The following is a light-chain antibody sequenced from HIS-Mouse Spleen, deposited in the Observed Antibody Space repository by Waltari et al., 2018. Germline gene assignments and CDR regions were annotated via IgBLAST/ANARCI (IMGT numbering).Light chain of an antibody. CDR2: AAS. CDR1: QSISSY. CDR3: QQYYSYRFT. V-gene: IGKV1-8*01. Sequence: AIRMTQSPSSFSASTGDRVTITCRASQSISSYLAWYQQKPGKAPKLLIYAASTLQSGVPSRFSGSGSGTDFTLTISCLQSEDFATYYCQQYYSYRFTFGPGTKVDIK. J-gene: IGKJ3*01.